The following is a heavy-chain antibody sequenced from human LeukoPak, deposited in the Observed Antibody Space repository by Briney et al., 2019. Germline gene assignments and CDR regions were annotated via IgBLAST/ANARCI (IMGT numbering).Heavy chain of an antibody. D-gene: IGHD6-13*01. CDR1: GGSFSGYY. V-gene: IGHV4-34*01. Sequence: SETLSLTCAVSGGSFSGYYWSWIRQPPGKGLEWIGEINHSGSTNYNPSLKSRVTISVDTSKNQFSLKLSSVTAADTAVYYCASSSLAAAEYYFDYWGQGTLVTVSS. J-gene: IGHJ4*02. CDR2: INHSGST. CDR3: ASSSLAAAEYYFDY.